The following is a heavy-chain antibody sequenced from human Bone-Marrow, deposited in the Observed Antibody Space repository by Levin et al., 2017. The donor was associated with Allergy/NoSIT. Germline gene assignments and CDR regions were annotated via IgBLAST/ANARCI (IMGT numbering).Heavy chain of an antibody. CDR1: GFTFSSYG. J-gene: IGHJ4*02. CDR3: AKDSLPGIAAPGQTDF. Sequence: PGGSLRLSCVGSGFTFSSYGMHWVRQAPGKGLEWVAVLSYDGNTQYYTGSVKGRFTISRDDSKNMLFLQMNSLRPDDTAVYFCAKDSLPGIAAPGQTDFWGQGTLVTVSS. D-gene: IGHD6-13*01. CDR2: LSYDGNTQ. V-gene: IGHV3-30*18.